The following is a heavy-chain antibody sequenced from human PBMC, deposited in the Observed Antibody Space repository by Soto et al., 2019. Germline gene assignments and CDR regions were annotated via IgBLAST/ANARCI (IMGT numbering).Heavy chain of an antibody. V-gene: IGHV3-48*02. CDR1: GFTFSSYS. J-gene: IGHJ4*02. CDR2: ISSSSSTI. CDR3: AREGTFFSSSYFDY. Sequence: EVPLVESGGGLVQPGGSLRLSCAASGFTFSSYSMNWVRQAPGKGLEWVSYISSSSSTIYYADSVKGRFTISRDNAKNSLYLQMNSLRDEDTAVYYCAREGTFFSSSYFDYWGQGTLVTVSS. D-gene: IGHD6-6*01.